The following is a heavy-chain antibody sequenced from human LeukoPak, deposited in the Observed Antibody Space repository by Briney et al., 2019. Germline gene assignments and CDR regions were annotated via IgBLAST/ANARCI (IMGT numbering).Heavy chain of an antibody. CDR1: GYTFTSYG. J-gene: IGHJ5*02. CDR2: ISAYNGNT. CDR3: ARGDGYCSSTSCYGGDWFDP. Sequence: VASVKVSCKASGYTFTSYGISWVRQAPGQGLEWMGWISAYNGNTNYAQKLQGRVTMTTDTSTSTAYMELRSLRSDNTAVYYCARGDGYCSSTSCYGGDWFDPWGQGTLVTVSS. V-gene: IGHV1-18*01. D-gene: IGHD2-2*03.